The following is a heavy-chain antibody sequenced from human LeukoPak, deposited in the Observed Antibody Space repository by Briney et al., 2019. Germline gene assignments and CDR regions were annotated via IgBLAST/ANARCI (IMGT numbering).Heavy chain of an antibody. CDR3: ARTLNYYGSGSYYLDY. J-gene: IGHJ4*02. Sequence: PSETLSLTCTVSGGSISTSSYYWGWIRQPPGKGLECIGNIYYSGSTYYNPSLKSRVTISVDTSKNQFSLKLSSVTAADTAVYYCARTLNYYGSGSYYLDYWGQGTLVTVSS. CDR2: IYYSGST. CDR1: GGSISTSSYY. V-gene: IGHV4-39*07. D-gene: IGHD3-10*01.